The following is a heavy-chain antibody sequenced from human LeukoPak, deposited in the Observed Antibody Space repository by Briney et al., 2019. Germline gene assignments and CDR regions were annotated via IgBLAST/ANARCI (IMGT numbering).Heavy chain of an antibody. V-gene: IGHV3-74*01. CDR3: ARDAVDTANAV. CDR1: GFTFTTYW. Sequence: PGGSLRLSCAASGFTFTTYWTHWVRPAPGKGLVWVSHINSDGSITSYADSVKGRFTISRDNAKNTLYLQMNSLRAEDTAVYYCARDAVDTANAVWGQGTTVTVSS. J-gene: IGHJ6*02. CDR2: INSDGSIT. D-gene: IGHD5-18*01.